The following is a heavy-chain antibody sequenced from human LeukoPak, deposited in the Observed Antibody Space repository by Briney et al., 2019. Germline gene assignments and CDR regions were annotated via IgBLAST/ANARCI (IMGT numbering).Heavy chain of an antibody. CDR1: GGSISSYY. J-gene: IGHJ4*02. CDR2: IYTSWNT. D-gene: IGHD3-16*01. CDR3: ARVGDYALKD. Sequence: PSETLSLTCTVSGGSISSYYWSWIRQPAGKGLEWVGRIYTSWNTNYNPSLKSRVTMSLDTSKNQFSLKLSSVTAADTAVYYCARVGDYALKDWGQGTLVTVSS. V-gene: IGHV4-4*07.